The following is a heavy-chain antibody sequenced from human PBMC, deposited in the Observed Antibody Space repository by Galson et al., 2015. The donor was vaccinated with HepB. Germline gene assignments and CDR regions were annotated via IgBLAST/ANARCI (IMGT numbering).Heavy chain of an antibody. CDR3: ARVNDFWSGPNQYFDY. V-gene: IGHV3-11*01. Sequence: LRLSCAASGFTFSDYYMSWIRQAPGKGLEWVSYISSSGSTIYYADSVKGRFTISRDNAKNSLYLQMNSLRAEDTAAYYCARVNDFWSGPNQYFDYWGQGTLVTVSS. D-gene: IGHD3-3*01. CDR1: GFTFSDYY. J-gene: IGHJ4*02. CDR2: ISSSGSTI.